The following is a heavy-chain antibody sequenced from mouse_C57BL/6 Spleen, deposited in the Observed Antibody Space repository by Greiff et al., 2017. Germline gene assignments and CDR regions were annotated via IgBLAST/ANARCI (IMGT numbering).Heavy chain of an antibody. J-gene: IGHJ4*01. CDR1: GFNIKDDY. CDR2: IDPENGDT. CDR3: TTGGNPHYYAMDY. D-gene: IGHD2-1*01. Sequence: EVQLQQSGAELVRPGASVKLSCTASGFNIKDDYMHWVKQRPEQGLEWIGWIDPENGDTEYASKFQGKATITADTSSNTAYLQLSSLTSEDTAVYYCTTGGNPHYYAMDYWGQGTSVTVSS. V-gene: IGHV14-4*01.